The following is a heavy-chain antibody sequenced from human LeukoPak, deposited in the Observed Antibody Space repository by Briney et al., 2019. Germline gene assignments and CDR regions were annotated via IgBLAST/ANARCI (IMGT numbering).Heavy chain of an antibody. V-gene: IGHV4-34*01. CDR3: ARGGSGWYVY. D-gene: IGHD6-19*01. J-gene: IGHJ4*02. CDR1: GGSFSGYY. Sequence: SETLSLTCAVYGGSFSGYYWSWIRQPPGKGLEWIGEINHSGSTNYNPSLKSRVTISVDTSKNQFSLKLSSVTAADTAAYYCARGGSGWYVYWGQGTLVTVSS. CDR2: INHSGST.